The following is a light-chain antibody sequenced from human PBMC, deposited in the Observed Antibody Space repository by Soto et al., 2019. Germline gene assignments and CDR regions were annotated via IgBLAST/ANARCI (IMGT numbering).Light chain of an antibody. CDR3: QQRSNWL. Sequence: EIVWTQSPATLSLSPGERATLSCRASQSVSSYLAWYQQKPGQAPRLLIYDASSRATGIPARFSGSGSGTDFTLTISSLEPEDFAVYYCQQRSNWLFGGGTKVEIK. CDR1: QSVSSY. CDR2: DAS. J-gene: IGKJ4*01. V-gene: IGKV3-11*01.